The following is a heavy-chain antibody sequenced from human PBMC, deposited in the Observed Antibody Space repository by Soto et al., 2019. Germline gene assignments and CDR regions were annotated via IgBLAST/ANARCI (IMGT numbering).Heavy chain of an antibody. CDR3: ATPYYDFWSGYSSPSPFDY. Sequence: SETLSLTCTVSGGSISSSSYYWGWIRQPPGKGLEWIGSIYYSGSTYYNPSLKSRVTISVDTSKNQFSLKLSSVTAADTAVYYCATPYYDFWSGYSSPSPFDYWGQGTLVTVSS. D-gene: IGHD3-3*01. CDR2: IYYSGST. CDR1: GGSISSSSYY. J-gene: IGHJ4*02. V-gene: IGHV4-39*01.